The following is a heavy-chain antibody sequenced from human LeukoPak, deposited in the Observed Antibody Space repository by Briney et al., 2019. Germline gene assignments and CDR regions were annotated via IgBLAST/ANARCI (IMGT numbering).Heavy chain of an antibody. J-gene: IGHJ3*02. Sequence: GASVKVSCKVSGYTLTELSMHWVRQAPGKGLEWMGGFDPEDGETIYAQKFQGRVTMTEDTSTDTAYMELSSLRSEDTAVYYCATDPSVVYAIPDAFDIWGQGTMVTVSS. V-gene: IGHV1-24*01. CDR3: ATDPSVVYAIPDAFDI. D-gene: IGHD2-8*02. CDR1: GYTLTELS. CDR2: FDPEDGET.